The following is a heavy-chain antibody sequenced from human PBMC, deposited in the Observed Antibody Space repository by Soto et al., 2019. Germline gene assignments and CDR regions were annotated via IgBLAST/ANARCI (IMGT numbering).Heavy chain of an antibody. J-gene: IGHJ4*02. Sequence: EVQLVESGGGLVKPGGSLRLSCAASGFTFSNAWMSWVRQAPGKGLEWVGRIKSKTDGGTTDYAAPVKGRFTISRDDSKNTLYLQMNSLKTEDTAVYYCTTDFVRVLQRPYCSSTSCYGWIFRDYWGQGTLVTVSS. V-gene: IGHV3-15*01. CDR1: GFTFSNAW. CDR2: IKSKTDGGTT. D-gene: IGHD2-2*01. CDR3: TTDFVRVLQRPYCSSTSCYGWIFRDY.